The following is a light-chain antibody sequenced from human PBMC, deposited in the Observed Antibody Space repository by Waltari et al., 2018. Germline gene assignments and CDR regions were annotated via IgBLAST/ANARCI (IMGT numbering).Light chain of an antibody. CDR3: SSYTSSSTLEV. CDR1: SSDVGGYNY. V-gene: IGLV2-14*01. J-gene: IGLJ2*01. Sequence: QSALTQPASVSGSPGQSITISCTGHSSDVGGYNYVSWYQQHPGKAPKLMIYDVRNRPSGVSNRFAGSKSGNTASLTISGLQAEDEADYYCSSYTSSSTLEVFGGGTKLTVL. CDR2: DVR.